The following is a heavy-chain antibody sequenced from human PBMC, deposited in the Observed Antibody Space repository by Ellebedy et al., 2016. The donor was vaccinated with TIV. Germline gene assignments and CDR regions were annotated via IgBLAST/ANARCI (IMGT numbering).Heavy chain of an antibody. D-gene: IGHD1/OR15-1a*01. Sequence: MPSETLSLTCTVSGASITTYYWSWIRQPPGKGMEWIGYVYSSGSTNYNPSLKNRVTISLNMSKNQFSLNLDSVTAADTAVYYCARKFLSNNHGFDVWGQGTMVTVSS. J-gene: IGHJ3*01. V-gene: IGHV4-59*01. CDR1: GASITTYY. CDR3: ARKFLSNNHGFDV. CDR2: VYSSGST.